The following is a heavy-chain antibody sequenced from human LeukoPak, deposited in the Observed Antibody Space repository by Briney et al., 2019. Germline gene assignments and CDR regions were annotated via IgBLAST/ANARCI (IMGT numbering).Heavy chain of an antibody. CDR1: GGSVSSSSAY. J-gene: IGHJ5*02. CDR2: IYYSGST. CDR3: ARLGVYGSGNYYGDKFDP. D-gene: IGHD3-10*01. Sequence: SETLSLTCTVSGGSVSSSSAYWGWIRQPPGKGLEWIGSIYYSGSTYYNPSLKSRVTISVDTSKNQFSLKLSSVTAADTAVYFCARLGVYGSGNYYGDKFDPWGQGTLVTVSS. V-gene: IGHV4-39*01.